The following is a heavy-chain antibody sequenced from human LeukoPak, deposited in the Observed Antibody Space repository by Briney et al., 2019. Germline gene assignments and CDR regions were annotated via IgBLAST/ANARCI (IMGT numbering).Heavy chain of an antibody. Sequence: PSETLSLTCTVSGGSISSSLYHWGWIRQSPGKNLEWLGSIYYTGTTHYNPSLKSRVTISVDTSKNQFSLNLSSVTAADTAVNYCARQEIGLRSFDPWGQGTLVTVSS. CDR2: IYYTGTT. CDR1: GGSISSSLYH. J-gene: IGHJ5*02. V-gene: IGHV4-39*01. CDR3: ARQEIGLRSFDP. D-gene: IGHD3/OR15-3a*01.